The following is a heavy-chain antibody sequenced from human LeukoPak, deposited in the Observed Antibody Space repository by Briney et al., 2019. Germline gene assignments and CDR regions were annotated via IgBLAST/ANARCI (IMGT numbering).Heavy chain of an antibody. Sequence: AVKGSCKASGGTFSSYAISWVRQSPGQGLEWMGGIIPIFGTANYAQKFQGRVTITADESTSTAYMELSSLRSEDTAVYYCARNSGWYGNYYYYYGMDVWGQGTMVTVSS. CDR3: ARNSGWYGNYYYYYGMDV. D-gene: IGHD6-19*01. CDR1: GGTFSSYA. V-gene: IGHV1-69*01. J-gene: IGHJ6*02. CDR2: IIPIFGTA.